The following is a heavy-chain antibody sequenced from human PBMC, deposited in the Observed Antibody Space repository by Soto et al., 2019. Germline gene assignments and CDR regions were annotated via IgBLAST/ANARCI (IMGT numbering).Heavy chain of an antibody. CDR2: INGGNGNT. V-gene: IGHV1-3*01. CDR1: GFIFSHYD. D-gene: IGHD6-13*01. Sequence: PGGSLRLSCVASGFIFSHYDMHWVRQAPGQRLEWMGWINGGNGNTKYSQRFQGRVTITRDTSASTAYMELSSLRSEDTAVYYCARVRSTFYGMDVWGQGTTVTVSS. J-gene: IGHJ6*02. CDR3: ARVRSTFYGMDV.